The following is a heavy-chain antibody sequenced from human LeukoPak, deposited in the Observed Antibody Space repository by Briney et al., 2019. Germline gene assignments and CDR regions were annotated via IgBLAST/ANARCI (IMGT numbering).Heavy chain of an antibody. CDR1: GYTFTSYA. Sequence: GASVKVSCKASGYTFTSYAMHWVRQAPGQRLEWMGWINAGNGNTKYSQKFQGRVTITRDTSASTAYMELSSLRSEDTAVYYCARGSLYGDYDGYFDYWGQGTLVTVSS. CDR3: ARGSLYGDYDGYFDY. J-gene: IGHJ4*02. D-gene: IGHD4-17*01. CDR2: INAGNGNT. V-gene: IGHV1-3*01.